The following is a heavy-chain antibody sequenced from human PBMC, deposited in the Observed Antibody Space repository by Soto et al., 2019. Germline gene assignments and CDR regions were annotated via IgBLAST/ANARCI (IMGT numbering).Heavy chain of an antibody. J-gene: IGHJ6*03. D-gene: IGHD3-16*01. CDR3: ARVLMLQGTIVPEGYSYHMDL. CDR1: GGSFSGYY. Sequence: PSETLSLTCAIYGGSFSGYYWSWIRQSPGKGLVWIGEITHSGGTNYNPSLKSRVTISINTSRNWFSLRLSSLTAADTAVYYCARVLMLQGTIVPEGYSYHMDLWGKGTTVTVSS. CDR2: ITHSGGT. V-gene: IGHV4-34*01.